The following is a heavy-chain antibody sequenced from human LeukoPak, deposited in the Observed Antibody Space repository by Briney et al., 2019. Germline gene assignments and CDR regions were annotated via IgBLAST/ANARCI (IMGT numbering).Heavy chain of an antibody. CDR3: ARTNGDYVNY. CDR2: IYHSGST. CDR1: GGSISSGGYS. V-gene: IGHV4-30-2*05. J-gene: IGHJ4*02. Sequence: SETLSLTCAVSGGSISSGGYSWSWIRQPPGKGLEWIGYIYHSGSTYYNPSLKSRVTISVDTSKNQFSLKLSSVTAADTAVYYCARTNGDYVNYWGQGTLVTVSS. D-gene: IGHD4-17*01.